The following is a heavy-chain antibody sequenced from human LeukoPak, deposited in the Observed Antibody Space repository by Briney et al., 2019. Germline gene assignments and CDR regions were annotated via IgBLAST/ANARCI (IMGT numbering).Heavy chain of an antibody. V-gene: IGHV3-7*01. CDR1: GFTFSSYS. D-gene: IGHD4-23*01. J-gene: IGHJ5*02. CDR3: ARETTVVTDTAWFDP. CDR2: IKQDGSEK. Sequence: GGSLRLSCAASGFTFSSYSMNWVRQAPGKGLEWVANIKQDGSEKYYVDSVKGRFIISRDNAKNSLYLQMNSLRAEDTAVYYCARETTVVTDTAWFDPWGQGTLVTVSS.